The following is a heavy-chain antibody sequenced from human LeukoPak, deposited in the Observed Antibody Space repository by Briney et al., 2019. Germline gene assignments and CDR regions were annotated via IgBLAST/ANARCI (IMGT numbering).Heavy chain of an antibody. CDR2: INHSGST. Sequence: SETLSLTCAVYGGSFSGYYWSWIRQPPGKGLEWIGEINHSGSTNYNPSLKSRVTISVDTSKNQFSLKLSSVTAADTAVYYCARGRRRGITMIVVVSPIFDYWGQGTLVTVSS. V-gene: IGHV4-34*01. CDR3: ARGRRRGITMIVVVSPIFDY. J-gene: IGHJ4*02. D-gene: IGHD3-22*01. CDR1: GGSFSGYY.